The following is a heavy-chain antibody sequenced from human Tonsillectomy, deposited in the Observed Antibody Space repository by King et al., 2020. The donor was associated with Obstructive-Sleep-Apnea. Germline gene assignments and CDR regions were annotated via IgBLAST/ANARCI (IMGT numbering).Heavy chain of an antibody. CDR1: GFTFSSYN. CDR3: ARDLGYNYGYYFDY. D-gene: IGHD5-18*01. V-gene: IGHV3-48*01. Sequence: VQLVESGGGLVQPGGSLRLSCAASGFTFSSYNMHWVRQAPGKGLEWVSYISSSSDTRYYADSVKGRFTISRDNAKNSLYLQMHDLRAEDTAVYYCARDLGYNYGYYFDYWGQGTLLTVSS. CDR2: ISSSSDTR. J-gene: IGHJ4*02.